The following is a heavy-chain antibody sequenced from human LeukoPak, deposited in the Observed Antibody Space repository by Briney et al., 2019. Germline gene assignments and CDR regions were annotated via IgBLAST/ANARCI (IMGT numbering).Heavy chain of an antibody. CDR3: TRGVLLWFGELLPPGY. J-gene: IGHJ4*02. D-gene: IGHD3-10*01. CDR2: IKSKTDGGTT. CDR1: GFTFSNAW. Sequence: GGSLRLSCAASGFTFSNAWMSWVRQAPGKGLEWVGRIKSKTDGGTTDYAAPVKGRFTISRDDSKSIAYLQMNSLKTEDTAVYYCTRGVLLWFGELLPPGYWGQGTLVTVSS. V-gene: IGHV3-15*01.